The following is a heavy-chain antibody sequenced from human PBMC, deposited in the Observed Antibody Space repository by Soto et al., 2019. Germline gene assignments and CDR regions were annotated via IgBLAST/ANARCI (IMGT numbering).Heavy chain of an antibody. D-gene: IGHD4-4*01. J-gene: IGHJ6*02. CDR3: ARSGNSKEEEYYYYYGMDC. V-gene: IGHV5-51*01. Sequence: GESLKISCKGSGYSFTSYWIGWVRQMPGKGLEWMGIIYPGDSDTRYSPSFQGQVTISADKSISTAYLQWSSLKASDTAMYYCARSGNSKEEEYYYYYGMDCWGQGTMVTVSS. CDR1: GYSFTSYW. CDR2: IYPGDSDT.